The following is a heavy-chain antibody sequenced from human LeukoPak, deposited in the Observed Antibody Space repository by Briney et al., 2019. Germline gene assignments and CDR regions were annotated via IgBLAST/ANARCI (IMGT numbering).Heavy chain of an antibody. CDR3: ARGGDY. CDR2: ISDTSSTI. Sequence: GGSLRLSFAASGFTFSSYSMNWVGQAPGKGLEWVSYISDTSSTIYYADSVKGRFTISRDNAQNSLYLQMSSLRAEDTALYYCARGGDYWGQGTLVTVSS. CDR1: GFTFSSYS. J-gene: IGHJ4*02. D-gene: IGHD3-16*01. V-gene: IGHV3-48*04.